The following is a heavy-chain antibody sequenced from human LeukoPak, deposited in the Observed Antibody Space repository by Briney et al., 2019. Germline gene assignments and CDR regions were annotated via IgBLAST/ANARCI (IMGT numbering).Heavy chain of an antibody. V-gene: IGHV3-7*01. D-gene: IGHD3-3*01. CDR3: ARDQGVYDFWSGYSNNWFDP. CDR1: GVTFTSYW. J-gene: IGHJ5*02. CDR2: IKQDGSEK. Sequence: GGSLRLSCVASGVTFTSYWMSWVRQAPGKGLEWVANIKQDGSEKYYVDSVKGRFTISRDNAKNSLYLQMNSLRAEDTAVYYCARDQGVYDFWSGYSNNWFDPWGQGTLVTVSS.